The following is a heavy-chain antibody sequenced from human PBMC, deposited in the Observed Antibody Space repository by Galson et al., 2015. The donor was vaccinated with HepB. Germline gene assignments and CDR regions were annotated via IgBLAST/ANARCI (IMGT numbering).Heavy chain of an antibody. D-gene: IGHD3-3*01. J-gene: IGHJ4*02. V-gene: IGHV1-3*01. CDR3: ARALKRITIFGVVINPGY. CDR2: INAGNGNT. CDR1: GYTFTSYA. Sequence: SVKVSCKASGYTFTSYAMHWVRQAPGQRLEWMGWINAGNGNTKYSQKFQGRVTITRDTSASTAYMELSSLRSEDTAVYYCARALKRITIFGVVINPGYWGQGTLVTVSS.